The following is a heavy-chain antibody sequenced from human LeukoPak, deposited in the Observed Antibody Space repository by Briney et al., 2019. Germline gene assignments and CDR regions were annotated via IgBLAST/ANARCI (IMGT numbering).Heavy chain of an antibody. V-gene: IGHV3-30-3*01. Sequence: PGRSLRLSCAASGFTFSSYAMHWVRQAPGKGLEWVAVISYDGSNKYYADSVKGRFTISRDNSKNTLYLQMNSLRAEDTAVYYCAPSRDGYTMWDYWSQGTLVTVSS. CDR2: ISYDGSNK. CDR3: APSRDGYTMWDY. CDR1: GFTFSSYA. J-gene: IGHJ4*02. D-gene: IGHD5-24*01.